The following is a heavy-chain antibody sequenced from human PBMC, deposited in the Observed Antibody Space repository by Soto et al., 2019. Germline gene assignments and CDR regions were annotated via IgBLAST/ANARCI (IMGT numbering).Heavy chain of an antibody. CDR1: GFTFSGSA. Sequence: GGSLRLSCAASGFTFSGSAMHWVRQASGKGLEWVGRIRSKANSYATAYAASVKGRFTISRDDSKNTAYLQMNSLKTEDTAVYYCTRQEIYSSGSYSPIDYWAQGTVLPISS. D-gene: IGHD3-10*01. V-gene: IGHV3-73*01. CDR2: IRSKANSYAT. J-gene: IGHJ4*01. CDR3: TRQEIYSSGSYSPIDY.